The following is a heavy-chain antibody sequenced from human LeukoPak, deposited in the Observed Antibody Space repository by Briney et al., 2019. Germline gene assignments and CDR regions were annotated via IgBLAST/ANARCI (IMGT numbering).Heavy chain of an antibody. V-gene: IGHV1-18*01. CDR2: ISAYNGNT. CDR1: GYTFTSYG. Sequence: ASVKVSCKASGYTFTSYGISWVRQAPGQGLEWMGWISAYNGNTNYAQKLQGRVTMTTDTSTSTAYMELRSLRSDDTAVYYCARGPRRGVPAATHYYYYYMDVWGKGTTVTVSS. CDR3: ARGPRRGVPAATHYYYYYMDV. J-gene: IGHJ6*03. D-gene: IGHD2-2*01.